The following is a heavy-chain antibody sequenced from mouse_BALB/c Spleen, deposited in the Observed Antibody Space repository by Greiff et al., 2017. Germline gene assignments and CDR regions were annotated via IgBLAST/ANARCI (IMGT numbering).Heavy chain of an antibody. CDR1: GFNIKDTY. CDR2: IDPANGNT. CDR3: ARCGNYRAWFAY. J-gene: IGHJ3*01. D-gene: IGHD2-1*01. V-gene: IGHV14-3*02. Sequence: EVQLQQSGAELVKPGASVKLSCTASGFNIKDTYMHWVKQRPEQGLEWIGRIDPANGNTKYDPKFQGKATITADTSSNTAYLQLSSLTSEDTAVYYCARCGNYRAWFAYWGQGTLVTVSA.